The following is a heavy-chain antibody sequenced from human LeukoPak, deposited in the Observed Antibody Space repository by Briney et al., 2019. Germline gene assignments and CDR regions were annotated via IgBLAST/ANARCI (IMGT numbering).Heavy chain of an antibody. CDR2: ISGSGGST. Sequence: TGGSLRLSCAASGFTFGSYAMSWVRQAPGKGLEWVSGISGSGGSTYYADSVKGRVTISRDNSKNTLYLQMNSLRAEDTALYYCAKMKGHPLPKYYMDVWGQGTTVTVSS. CDR3: AKMKGHPLPKYYMDV. J-gene: IGHJ6*01. V-gene: IGHV3-23*01. D-gene: IGHD1-26*01. CDR1: GFTFGSYA.